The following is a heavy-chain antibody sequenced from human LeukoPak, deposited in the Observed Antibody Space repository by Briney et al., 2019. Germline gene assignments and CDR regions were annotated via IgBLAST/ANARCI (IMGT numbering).Heavy chain of an antibody. CDR3: ARHPEAARGFDY. CDR2: VYYSGST. D-gene: IGHD1-14*01. V-gene: IGHV4-59*08. Sequence: SETLFLTCTVSGGSISSYYWSWIRQPPGKGLKWIGYVYYSGSTNYNPSLKSRVTISVDTSKNQFSLKLSSVTAADTAVYYCARHPEAARGFDYWGQGTLVTVSS. CDR1: GGSISSYY. J-gene: IGHJ4*02.